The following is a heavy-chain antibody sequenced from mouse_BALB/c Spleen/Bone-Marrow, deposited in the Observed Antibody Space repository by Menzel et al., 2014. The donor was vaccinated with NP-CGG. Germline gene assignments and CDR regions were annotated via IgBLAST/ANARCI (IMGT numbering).Heavy chain of an antibody. Sequence: QVQLKQSGAELARPGASVKMSCKASGYTFTSYTIQWVKQRPGQGLEWIEYINPSSGYTDYNQKFKDKTTLTADKSSNTAYMQLTSLTSEDSAVYSCAREARTGAWFTYWGQGTLVTVSA. CDR1: GYTFTSYT. J-gene: IGHJ3*01. V-gene: IGHV1-4*02. CDR2: INPSSGYT. CDR3: AREARTGAWFTY. D-gene: IGHD4-1*01.